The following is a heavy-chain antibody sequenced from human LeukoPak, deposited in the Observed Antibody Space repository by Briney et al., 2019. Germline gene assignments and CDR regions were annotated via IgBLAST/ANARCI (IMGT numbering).Heavy chain of an antibody. CDR2: ISSSGGST. V-gene: IGHV3-23*01. D-gene: IGHD5-18*01. CDR1: GFTFSSYA. CDR3: AKAGSYGPYRYYFDY. Sequence: GGSLRLSCAASGFTFSSYALSWVRQAPGKGLEWVSAISSSGGSTYYTDSVKGRFTISRDNPKNTLYLQMSSLRADDTAVYYCAKAGSYGPYRYYFDYWGQGTLVTVSS. J-gene: IGHJ4*02.